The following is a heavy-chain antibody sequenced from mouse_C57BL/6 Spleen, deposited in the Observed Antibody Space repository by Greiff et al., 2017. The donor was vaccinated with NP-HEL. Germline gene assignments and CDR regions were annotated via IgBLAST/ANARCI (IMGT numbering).Heavy chain of an antibody. CDR3: ARLGFYYYGSSPYYAMDY. J-gene: IGHJ4*01. D-gene: IGHD1-1*01. Sequence: VQLQQSGAELVRPGSSVKLSCKASGYTFTSYWMDWVKQRPGQGLEWIGNIYPSDSETHYNQKFKDKATLTVDKSSSTAYMQLSSLTSEDSAVYYCARLGFYYYGSSPYYAMDYWGQGTSVTVSS. CDR1: GYTFTSYW. V-gene: IGHV1-61*01. CDR2: IYPSDSET.